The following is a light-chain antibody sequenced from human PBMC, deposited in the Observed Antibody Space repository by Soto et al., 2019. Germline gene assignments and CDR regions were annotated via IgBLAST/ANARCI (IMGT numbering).Light chain of an antibody. CDR1: SSDVGGYNF. CDR3: SSYVGSNNYV. Sequence: QSALTQPPSASGSPGQSVTISCTGTSSDVGGYNFVSWYQHHPGKAPKLIIYEVTKRPSGVPDRFSGSKSGNTASLTVSGLQAEDEADYYCSSYVGSNNYVFGTGTKVTVL. J-gene: IGLJ1*01. V-gene: IGLV2-8*01. CDR2: EVT.